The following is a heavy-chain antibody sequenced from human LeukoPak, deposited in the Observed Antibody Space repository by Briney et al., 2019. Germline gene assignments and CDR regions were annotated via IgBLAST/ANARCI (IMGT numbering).Heavy chain of an antibody. CDR2: ISSSSTI. V-gene: IGHV3-48*01. Sequence: GGSLRLSCAASGFTFSSYSMNWVRQTPGKGLEWVSYISSSSTIYYADSVKGRFTISRDNAKNSLYLQMNSLRAEDTAVYYCARVLHKRNYDGTDYYGFWGQGTLVTVSS. J-gene: IGHJ4*02. CDR1: GFTFSSYS. D-gene: IGHD3-22*01. CDR3: ARVLHKRNYDGTDYYGF.